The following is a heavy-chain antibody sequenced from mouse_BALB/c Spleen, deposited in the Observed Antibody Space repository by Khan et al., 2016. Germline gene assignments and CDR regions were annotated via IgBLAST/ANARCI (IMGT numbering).Heavy chain of an antibody. CDR3: ARAPITTVLEGLTY. CDR2: INPGSGGT. J-gene: IGHJ3*01. Sequence: QVQLQQSGAELVRPGTSVKVSCKTSGYAFTNYLIEWVMQRPGQGLEWIGVINPGSGGTHYNEKFEGKATLTADKSSTTAYMQLSSLTSSDSAIYFCARAPITTVLEGLTYWGQGTLVTVSA. D-gene: IGHD1-1*01. CDR1: GYAFTNYL. V-gene: IGHV1-54*01.